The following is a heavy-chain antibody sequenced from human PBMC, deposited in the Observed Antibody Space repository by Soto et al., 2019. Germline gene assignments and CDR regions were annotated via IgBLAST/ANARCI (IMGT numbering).Heavy chain of an antibody. V-gene: IGHV4-31*03. D-gene: IGHD2-2*02. Sequence: QVQLQESGPGLVKPSQTLSLTCTVSGGSISSGGYYWSWIRQHPGKGLEWIGYIYYSGSTYYNPYLKSRVNLSVDPAKNQFSRKLSSVTAADTAVYYIVREEGYCSSTSYYRASQPSDYWGQGTLVTVSS. CDR3: VREEGYCSSTSYYRASQPSDY. CDR2: IYYSGST. CDR1: GGSISSGGYY. J-gene: IGHJ4*02.